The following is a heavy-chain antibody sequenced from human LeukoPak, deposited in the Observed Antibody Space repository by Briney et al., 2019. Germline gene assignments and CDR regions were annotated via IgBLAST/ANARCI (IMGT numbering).Heavy chain of an antibody. J-gene: IGHJ4*02. CDR1: GYTFTGYY. V-gene: IGHV1-2*02. CDR3: ARDLWTPSSGEGDY. CDR2: INPNSSGT. Sequence: GASVKVSCKASGYTFTGYYMHWVRQAPGQGLEWMGWINPNSSGTNYAQKFQGRVTMTRDTSISTAYMELSRLRSDDTAVYYCARDLWTPSSGEGDYWGQGTLVTVSS. D-gene: IGHD6-25*01.